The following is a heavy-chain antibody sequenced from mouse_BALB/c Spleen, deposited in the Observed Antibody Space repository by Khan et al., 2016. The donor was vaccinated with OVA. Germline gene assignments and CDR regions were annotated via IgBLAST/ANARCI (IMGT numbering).Heavy chain of an antibody. D-gene: IGHD1-1*01. J-gene: IGHJ4*01. CDR2: ISYGGRT. Sequence: EVQLQESGPGLVKPSQSLSLTCTVTGYSITSDYAWDWLRQFPGNKLEWMGYISYGGRTSYNPSLKSRISITRDTSKNQFFLQLNSVTTEDTATYYCARKNYYGYAMDDWGQGTSVTVSS. CDR1: GYSITSDYA. CDR3: ARKNYYGYAMDD. V-gene: IGHV3-2*02.